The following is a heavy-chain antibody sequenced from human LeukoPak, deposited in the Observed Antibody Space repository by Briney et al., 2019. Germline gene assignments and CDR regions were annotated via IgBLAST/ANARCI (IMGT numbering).Heavy chain of an antibody. CDR3: ARDIPLAGDEEGPNWFDP. V-gene: IGHV3-7*03. CDR1: GFTFSSYW. Sequence: PGGSLRLSCAASGFTFSSYWMSWVRQAPGKGLEWVANIKQDGSEKYYVVSVKGRFTISRDNDKNSLYLQVNSLRAEDTAVYYCARDIPLAGDEEGPNWFDPWGQGTLVTVSS. J-gene: IGHJ5*02. CDR2: IKQDGSEK. D-gene: IGHD6-19*01.